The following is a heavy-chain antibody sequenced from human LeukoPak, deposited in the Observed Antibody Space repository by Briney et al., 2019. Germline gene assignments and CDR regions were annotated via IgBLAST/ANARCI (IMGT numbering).Heavy chain of an antibody. CDR2: IYYSGST. CDR3: ARQYYYGMDV. J-gene: IGHJ6*02. V-gene: IGHV4-59*01. Sequence: SETLSLTCTVSGGSISSYYWSWILQPPGKGLEWIGYIYYSGSTNYNPSLKSRVTISVDTSKNQFSLKLSSVTAADTAVYYCARQYYYGMDVWGQGTTVTVSS. CDR1: GGSISSYY.